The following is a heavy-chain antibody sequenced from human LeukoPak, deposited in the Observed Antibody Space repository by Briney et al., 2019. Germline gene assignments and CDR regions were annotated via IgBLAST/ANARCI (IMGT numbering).Heavy chain of an antibody. CDR3: ARGQGYGWFDP. J-gene: IGHJ5*02. Sequence: PGGSLRLSCAASGSTFSSYSMNWVRQAPGKGLEWVSSISGSSSYIYYADSVKGRFTISRDSAQNSLYLQMNSLRAEDTAVYYCARGQGYGWFDPWGQGTLVTVSS. CDR1: GSTFSSYS. CDR2: ISGSSSYI. D-gene: IGHD5-18*01. V-gene: IGHV3-21*01.